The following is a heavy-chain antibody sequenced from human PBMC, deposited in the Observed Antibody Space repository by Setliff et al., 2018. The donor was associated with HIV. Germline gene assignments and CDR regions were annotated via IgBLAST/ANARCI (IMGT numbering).Heavy chain of an antibody. Sequence: ASVKVSCKAIGYMILGYKMSWVRQAPGQGLEWIGRISPDNGAAEYAPKFQGRVRMTLDTSISTAYLEIPRLTSDDAAVYYCARPRVFDSFDVWGQGTLGTVS. CDR3: ARPRVFDSFDV. V-gene: IGHV1-2*06. CDR2: ISPDNGAA. J-gene: IGHJ3*01. CDR1: GYMILGYK.